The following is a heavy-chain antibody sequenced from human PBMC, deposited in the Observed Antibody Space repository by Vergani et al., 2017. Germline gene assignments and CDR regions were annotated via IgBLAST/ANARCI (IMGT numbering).Heavy chain of an antibody. V-gene: IGHV3-23*01. CDR3: AKVCGSTSCPYGGGAFDV. CDR1: GFTFNSYA. Sequence: HLLESGGGLIQPGGSLRLSCAASGFTFNSYAMTWVRQAPGKGLEWVSGINNNGGSTYYADSVKGRFTISRDNSKNTLYLQMTDLRAEDTATYYCAKVCGSTSCPYGGGAFDVWVHGTMVTVSS. D-gene: IGHD2-2*01. CDR2: INNNGGST. J-gene: IGHJ3*01.